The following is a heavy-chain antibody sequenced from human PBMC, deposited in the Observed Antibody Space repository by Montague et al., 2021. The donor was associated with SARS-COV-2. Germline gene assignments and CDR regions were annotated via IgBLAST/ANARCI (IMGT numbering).Heavy chain of an antibody. V-gene: IGHV3-23*03. CDR1: GFSFNTHV. Sequence: SLRLSCAATGFSFNTHVVTWVRQSPGKGLEWVAIIYSDGRTYYGDSVKGRFTISTDSSKTTLYVQMNNLRPEDMAVYYCAKVNERERAIYYYGMDVWGQGTTVTVS. CDR2: IYSDGRT. CDR3: AKVNERERAIYYYGMDV. D-gene: IGHD1-1*01. J-gene: IGHJ6*02.